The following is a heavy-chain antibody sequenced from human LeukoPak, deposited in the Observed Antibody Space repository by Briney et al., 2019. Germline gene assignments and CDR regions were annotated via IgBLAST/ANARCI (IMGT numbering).Heavy chain of an antibody. V-gene: IGHV1-18*01. CDR2: ISAYNGNT. CDR3: ARSLRFLEWFRLNYYMDV. Sequence: ASVKVSCKASGYTFTSYGISWVRQAPGQGLEWMGWISAYNGNTNYAQKLQGRVTMTTDTSTSTAYMGLRSLRSDDTAVYYCARSLRFLEWFRLNYYMDVWGKGTTVTVSS. D-gene: IGHD3-3*01. CDR1: GYTFTSYG. J-gene: IGHJ6*03.